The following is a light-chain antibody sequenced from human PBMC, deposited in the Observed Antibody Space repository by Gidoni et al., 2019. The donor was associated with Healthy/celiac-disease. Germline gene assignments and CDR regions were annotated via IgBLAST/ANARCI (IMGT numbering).Light chain of an antibody. J-gene: IGKJ2*01. Sequence: HITLSPSTLSASVGDRVTITCRASQSISSWLDWYQQKPGKAPKLLIYKASSLESGVPSRFSGSGSGTEFTLTISSLQPDDFATYYCQQYNSFMYTFGQGTKLEIK. CDR3: QQYNSFMYT. CDR2: KAS. V-gene: IGKV1-5*03. CDR1: QSISSW.